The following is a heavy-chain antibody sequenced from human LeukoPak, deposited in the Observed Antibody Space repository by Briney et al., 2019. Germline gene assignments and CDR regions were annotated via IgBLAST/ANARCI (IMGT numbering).Heavy chain of an antibody. J-gene: IGHJ6*03. Sequence: SVKVSCKASGGTFSSYAISWVRQAPGQGLEWMGGIIPIVGTANYAQKFQGRVTITADESTSTAYMELSSLRSEDTAVYYCARDRLLWFGELYYYYHMDVWGKGTTVTISS. CDR3: ARDRLLWFGELYYYYHMDV. CDR1: GGTFSSYA. D-gene: IGHD3-10*01. CDR2: IIPIVGTA. V-gene: IGHV1-69*13.